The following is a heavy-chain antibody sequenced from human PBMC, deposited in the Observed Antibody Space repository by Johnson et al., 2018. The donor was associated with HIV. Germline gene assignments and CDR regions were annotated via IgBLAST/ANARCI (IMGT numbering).Heavy chain of an antibody. CDR3: ARGRPWGWELRRDAFDI. V-gene: IGHV3-20*04. CDR1: GFTFDDYG. Sequence: VQLVESGGGVVRPGGSLRLSCAVSGFTFDDYGMSWVRQAPGKGLEWVSGMNWNGGSTGYADSVKGRCTISRDNAKSSLYLQMNSLRAEDTALYYCARGRPWGWELRRDAFDIWGQGTMVTVSS. J-gene: IGHJ3*02. CDR2: MNWNGGST. D-gene: IGHD1-26*01.